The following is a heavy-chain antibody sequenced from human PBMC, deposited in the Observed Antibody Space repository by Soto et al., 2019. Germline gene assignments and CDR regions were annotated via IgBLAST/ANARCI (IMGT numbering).Heavy chain of an antibody. CDR2: INQSGST. V-gene: IGHV4-34*01. CDR1: GGSFSTYY. Sequence: ETLSLTCGVYGGSFSTYYWSWIRQPQGKGLEWIREINQSGSTNYNPSLKSRVTMSLDTSKKQFSLKMTSVTAADTAVYYCARGYYYDSLRLDSWGQGTLVPVSS. D-gene: IGHD3-22*01. J-gene: IGHJ4*02. CDR3: ARGYYYDSLRLDS.